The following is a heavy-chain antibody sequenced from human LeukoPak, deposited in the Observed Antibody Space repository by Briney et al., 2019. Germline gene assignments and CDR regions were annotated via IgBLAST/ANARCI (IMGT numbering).Heavy chain of an antibody. D-gene: IGHD2-2*03. CDR3: ARDLYPMDLVPVPVGLRY. CDR2: ISSSGSTI. Sequence: PGGSLRLSCAASGFSFSDFYMSWIRQAPGKGLEWVSYISSSGSTIYYADSVKGRFTISRDNAKNSLYLQMNSLRAEDTAVYYCARDLYPMDLVPVPVGLRYWGQGTLVSVSS. V-gene: IGHV3-11*01. CDR1: GFSFSDFY. J-gene: IGHJ4*02.